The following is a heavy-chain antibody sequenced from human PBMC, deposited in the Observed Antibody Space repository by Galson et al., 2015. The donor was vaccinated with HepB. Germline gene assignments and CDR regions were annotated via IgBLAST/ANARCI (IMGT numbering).Heavy chain of an antibody. Sequence: SVKVSCKASGGTFGSYAISWVRQAPGQGLEWMGGIIPIFGTANYAQKFQGRVTITADESTSTAYMELSSLRSEDTAVYYCARAHKYCSSTSCLNWFDPWGQGTLVTVSS. D-gene: IGHD2-2*01. J-gene: IGHJ5*02. CDR2: IIPIFGTA. CDR1: GGTFGSYA. V-gene: IGHV1-69*13. CDR3: ARAHKYCSSTSCLNWFDP.